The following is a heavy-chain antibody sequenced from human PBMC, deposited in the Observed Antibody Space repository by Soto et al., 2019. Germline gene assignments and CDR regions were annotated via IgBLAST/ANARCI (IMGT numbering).Heavy chain of an antibody. CDR3: AKSRIQGWTKGLYDH. CDR1: GFTFSSYA. Sequence: EVQLLDSGGRLVQPGGSLRLSCAASGFTFSSYAMSWVRQAPGKGLEWVSSISESGGSTSYAESMRGRFTISRDDSKNTLYLQMNSLRAEDTAVYSCAKSRIQGWTKGLYDHWGQGTLVTVSS. V-gene: IGHV3-23*01. CDR2: ISESGGST. J-gene: IGHJ4*02. D-gene: IGHD5-18*01.